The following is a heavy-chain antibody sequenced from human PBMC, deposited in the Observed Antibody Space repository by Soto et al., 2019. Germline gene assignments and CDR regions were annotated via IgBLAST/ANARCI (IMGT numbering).Heavy chain of an antibody. CDR2: IYYSGST. CDR3: ARRGYSHGYFDH. Sequence: SETLSLTCSVSGGSISSSSYYWGWIRQPPGKELEWIGNIYYSGSTYYNPSLESRITISVATSKNQFSLTLSSMSAADTAVYYCARRGYSHGYFDHWGQGSRVT. CDR1: GGSISSSSYY. V-gene: IGHV4-39*01. D-gene: IGHD5-18*01. J-gene: IGHJ4*02.